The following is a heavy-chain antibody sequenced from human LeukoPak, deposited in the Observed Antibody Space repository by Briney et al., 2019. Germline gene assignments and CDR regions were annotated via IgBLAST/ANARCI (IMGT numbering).Heavy chain of an antibody. CDR3: ARDKTTVTPLDY. V-gene: IGHV3-21*01. D-gene: IGHD4-17*01. J-gene: IGHJ4*02. CDR2: ISGSGDNT. Sequence: GGSLRLSCAASGFTFSSHGMSWVRQAPGKGLEWVSTISGSGDNTYYADSVKGRFTISRDSAKNSLYLQMNSLRAEDTAVYYCARDKTTVTPLDYWGQGTLVTVSS. CDR1: GFTFSSHG.